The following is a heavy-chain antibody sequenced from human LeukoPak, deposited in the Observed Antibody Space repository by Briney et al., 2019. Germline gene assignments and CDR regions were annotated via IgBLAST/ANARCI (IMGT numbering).Heavy chain of an antibody. CDR2: IYYSGST. Sequence: PSETLSLTCTVSGGSISSSSYYWGWIRQPPGKGLEWIGSIYYSGSTYYDPSLKSRVTISVDTSKNQFSLKLSSVTAADTAVYYCARRDYWGYFDQWGQGTLVTVSS. CDR3: ARRDYWGYFDQ. V-gene: IGHV4-39*01. D-gene: IGHD3-16*01. J-gene: IGHJ4*02. CDR1: GGSISSSSYY.